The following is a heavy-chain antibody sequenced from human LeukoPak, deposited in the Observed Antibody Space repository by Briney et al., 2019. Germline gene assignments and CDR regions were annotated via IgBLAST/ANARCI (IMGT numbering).Heavy chain of an antibody. Sequence: GGSLRLSCAASGFTLSSYWMHWVRRAPRQGLVWFSRINSDGSSTSYQASVKGRFTISRDNAKNTLYLQMNSLRAEDTAVYYCARDGQGDYDYVWGSYRPDYWGQGTLVTVSS. CDR3: ARDGQGDYDYVWGSYRPDY. V-gene: IGHV3-74*01. J-gene: IGHJ4*02. D-gene: IGHD3-16*02. CDR2: INSDGSST. CDR1: GFTLSSYW.